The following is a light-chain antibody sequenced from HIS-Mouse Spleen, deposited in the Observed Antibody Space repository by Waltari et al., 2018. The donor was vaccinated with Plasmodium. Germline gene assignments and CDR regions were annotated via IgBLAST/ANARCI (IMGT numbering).Light chain of an antibody. Sequence: EIVMTQSPATLSVSPGERATLSCRASQSVRSNLAWYQQKPGQAPRLLIYGASTRATGIPARFSGSGSGTEFTLTISSLQSEDFVVYYCQQYNNWSFTFGPGTKVDIK. CDR2: GAS. V-gene: IGKV3-15*01. CDR1: QSVRSN. CDR3: QQYNNWSFT. J-gene: IGKJ3*01.